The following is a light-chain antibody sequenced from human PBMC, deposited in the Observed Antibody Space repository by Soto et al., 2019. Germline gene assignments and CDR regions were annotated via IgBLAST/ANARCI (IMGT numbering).Light chain of an antibody. CDR1: QSVSSSY. CDR2: GAS. J-gene: IGKJ5*01. CDR3: QQYGSSPPVT. Sequence: EIVLTQSPGTLSLSPGERATLSCRASQSVSSSYLAWYQQKPGQAPRLLIYGASGRATGIPDRFSGSGSGTDFNLTISRREPEDFSVYDCQQYGSSPPVTFGQGTRLEIK. V-gene: IGKV3-20*01.